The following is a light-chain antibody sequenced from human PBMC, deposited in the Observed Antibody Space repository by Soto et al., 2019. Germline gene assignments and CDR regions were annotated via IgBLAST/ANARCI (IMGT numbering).Light chain of an antibody. CDR3: QKCGTSPHT. CDR1: QSVRSNY. J-gene: IGKJ2*01. Sequence: EIVLTQSPGTLSLSPGERATLSCRASQSVRSNYLAWYQQKPGQAPRLLIFGASIRATGIADRFSGSGSGTDFTLTISRLEPEDFAVYFCQKCGTSPHTFGQGTKLEIK. CDR2: GAS. V-gene: IGKV3-20*01.